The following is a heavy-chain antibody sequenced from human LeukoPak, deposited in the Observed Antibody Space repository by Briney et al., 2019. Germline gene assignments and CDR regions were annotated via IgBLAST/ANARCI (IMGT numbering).Heavy chain of an antibody. V-gene: IGHV4-34*01. D-gene: IGHD1-1*01. CDR3: ARAIYKSTGTYGY. Sequence: SETLSLTCAVYGGSFSAYYWSWFRQPPGKGLDGIGEINHSGSTNYNPSLKSRVTISVDTSKNQFSLKLTSVTAADTAVYYCARAIYKSTGTYGYWGQGTLVTVSS. CDR1: GGSFSAYY. J-gene: IGHJ4*02. CDR2: INHSGST.